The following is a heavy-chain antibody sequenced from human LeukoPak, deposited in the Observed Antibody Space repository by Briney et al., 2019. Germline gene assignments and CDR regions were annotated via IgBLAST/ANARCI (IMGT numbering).Heavy chain of an antibody. D-gene: IGHD2-21*02. CDR2: ISSSSSYI. CDR3: ARGCGGDCFGMGDY. J-gene: IGHJ4*02. Sequence: GGSLRLSCAASGFTFSSYNLNWVRQAPGKGLEWVSSISSSSSYIYYADSVKGRFTISRDNAKNSLYLQMNSLRAEDTAVYYCARGCGGDCFGMGDYWGQGTLVTVSS. CDR1: GFTFSSYN. V-gene: IGHV3-21*01.